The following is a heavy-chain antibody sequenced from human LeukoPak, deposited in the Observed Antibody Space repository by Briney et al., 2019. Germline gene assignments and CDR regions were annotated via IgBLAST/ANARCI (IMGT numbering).Heavy chain of an antibody. V-gene: IGHV3-7*01. D-gene: IGHD1-26*01. CDR1: GFTFSSYW. CDR2: IKQEGSEK. J-gene: IGHJ3*01. CDR3: ARTSGSYDAFDL. Sequence: GGSLRLSCAASGFTFSSYWMSWVRQAPGKGLEWVANIKQEGSEKYYVDSVKGRFTISRDNAQNSLYLQMNSLRAEDTAVYYCARTSGSYDAFDLWPQGTMVTVSS.